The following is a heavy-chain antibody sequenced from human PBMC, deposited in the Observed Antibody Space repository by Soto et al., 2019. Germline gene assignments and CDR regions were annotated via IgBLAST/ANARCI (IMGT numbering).Heavy chain of an antibody. CDR3: AKVWYYYDSSEKDQDY. J-gene: IGHJ4*02. CDR1: GFTFSSYS. CDR2: ISSSSSYI. D-gene: IGHD3-22*01. V-gene: IGHV3-21*04. Sequence: GGSLRLSCAASGFTFSSYSMNWVRQAPGKGLEWVSSISSSSSYIYYADSVKGRFTISRDNAKNSLYLQMNSLRAEDTAVYYCAKVWYYYDSSEKDQDYWGQGTLVTVSS.